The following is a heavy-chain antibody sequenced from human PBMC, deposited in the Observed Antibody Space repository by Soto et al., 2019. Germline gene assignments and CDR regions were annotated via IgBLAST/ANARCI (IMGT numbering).Heavy chain of an antibody. Sequence: EVQLLESGGGWLQPGGSLRLSCAASGFTFSSYAMNWGRQAPGKGLEWVSGITGSGAGSYYSDSVKGRFTISRDNSKNTLYLQMNSLRAEDTAVYYCAKAYSNSWPNDWFDPWGQGTLVTVSS. V-gene: IGHV3-23*01. CDR1: GFTFSSYA. D-gene: IGHD6-13*01. J-gene: IGHJ5*02. CDR2: ITGSGAGS. CDR3: AKAYSNSWPNDWFDP.